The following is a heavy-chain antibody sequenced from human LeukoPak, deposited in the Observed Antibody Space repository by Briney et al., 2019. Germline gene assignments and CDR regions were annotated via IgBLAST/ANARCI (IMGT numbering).Heavy chain of an antibody. J-gene: IGHJ6*03. CDR2: ISSSSSYI. D-gene: IGHD5-24*01. Sequence: PGGSLRLSCAASGFTFSSYSMNWVRQAPGKGLEWVSSISSSSSYIYYADSVKGRFTISRDNAKDSLYLQMNSLRAEDTAVYYCARQRQNYYYYYMDVWGKGTTVTVSS. CDR1: GFTFSSYS. V-gene: IGHV3-21*01. CDR3: ARQRQNYYYYYMDV.